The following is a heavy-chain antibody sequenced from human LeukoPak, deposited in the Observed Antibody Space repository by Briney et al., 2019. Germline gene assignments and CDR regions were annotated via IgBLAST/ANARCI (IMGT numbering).Heavy chain of an antibody. J-gene: IGHJ4*02. Sequence: PGGSLRLSCAASGFTFSNAWMSWVRQAPGKGLEWVGRIKSKTDGGTTDYAAPVKGRFTISRDDSKNTLYLQMNSLKTEDTAVYYCTTRIVGATTVDYWGQGTLVTVSS. D-gene: IGHD1-26*01. V-gene: IGHV3-15*01. CDR1: GFTFSNAW. CDR3: TTRIVGATTVDY. CDR2: IKSKTDGGTT.